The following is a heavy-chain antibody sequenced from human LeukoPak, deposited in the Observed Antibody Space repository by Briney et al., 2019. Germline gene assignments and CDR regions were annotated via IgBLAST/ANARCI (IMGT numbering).Heavy chain of an antibody. V-gene: IGHV4-34*01. D-gene: IGHD1-1*01. CDR1: GGSFSGYY. Sequence: SETLSLTCAVYGGSFSGYYWSWIRQPPGKGLEWIGEINHSGSTNYNPSLKSRVTISVDTSKNQFSLKPSSVTAADTAVYYCARENRLDRPRFDYWGQGTLVTVSS. CDR2: INHSGST. CDR3: ARENRLDRPRFDY. J-gene: IGHJ4*02.